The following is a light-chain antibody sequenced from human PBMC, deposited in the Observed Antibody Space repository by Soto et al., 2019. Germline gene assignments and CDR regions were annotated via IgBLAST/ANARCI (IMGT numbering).Light chain of an antibody. CDR2: GAS. J-gene: IGKJ2*01. Sequence: ELVLTQSPGTLSLSPGDRATLSCRSSQSVSSSYVAWYQQKPGQAPRLLIYGASSRATGIPGRFSGSGSGTDITLTISRLEPEDFAVYYWQQYCSPVTFGQGTQLEIK. CDR1: QSVSSSY. CDR3: QQYCSPVT. V-gene: IGKV3-20*01.